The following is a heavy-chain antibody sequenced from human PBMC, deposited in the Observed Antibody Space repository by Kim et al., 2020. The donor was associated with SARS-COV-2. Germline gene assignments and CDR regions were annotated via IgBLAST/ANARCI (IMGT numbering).Heavy chain of an antibody. CDR1: GFSVSSNY. J-gene: IGHJ3*02. Sequence: GGSLRLSCAASGFSVSSNYMSWVRQAPGKGLEWVSVIYSGGSTSYTDSVKGRFTISRDKSKNTLYLQMNSLRAEDTAVYYCATTFSLDIGDATFSLVVADAFDIWGQGTMVTVSS. V-gene: IGHV3-53*01. D-gene: IGHD3-16*02. CDR3: ATTFSLDIGDATFSLVVADAFDI. CDR2: IYSGGST.